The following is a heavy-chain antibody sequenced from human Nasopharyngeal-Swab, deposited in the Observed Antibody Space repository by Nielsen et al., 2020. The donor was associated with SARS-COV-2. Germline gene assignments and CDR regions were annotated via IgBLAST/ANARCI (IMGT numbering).Heavy chain of an antibody. CDR3: ARGTRTVFDP. Sequence: SETLSLTCTVSGDSISRSSYYWGWIRQPPGKGLEWIGSIYNSGSTYYNPSLKSRVTISVDTSKNQFSLKLSSVTAADTAVYYCARGTRTVFDPWGQGTLVTVSS. CDR1: GDSISRSSYY. CDR2: IYNSGST. D-gene: IGHD4-17*01. J-gene: IGHJ5*02. V-gene: IGHV4-39*07.